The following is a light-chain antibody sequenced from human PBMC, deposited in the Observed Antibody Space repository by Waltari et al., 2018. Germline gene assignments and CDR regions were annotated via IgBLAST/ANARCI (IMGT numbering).Light chain of an antibody. J-gene: IGLJ3*02. CDR2: GTT. Sequence: QAVVTQEPSLTVSPGGTVTLTCGSSTGAVTSGHYPYWFQQKPGQGPRTLLSGTTNKHPWPPARFSGSLLGGKAALTLSGAQPGEEAEYYCLLWYSGARWVFGGGTKLSVL. CDR3: LLWYSGARWV. V-gene: IGLV7-46*01. CDR1: TGAVTSGHY.